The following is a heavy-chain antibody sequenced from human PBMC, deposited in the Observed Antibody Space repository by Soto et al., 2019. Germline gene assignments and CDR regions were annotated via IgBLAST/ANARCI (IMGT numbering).Heavy chain of an antibody. CDR3: ARAESGWRKDAFDI. Sequence: QVQLVESGGGVVQPGRSLRLSCAASGFTFSRYAMHWVHQAPGKGLEWVAVISYDGSNKYSADSVKGRFTISRDNSKNTLYLQMNSLRAEDTAVYYCARAESGWRKDAFDIWGQGTMVTVTS. J-gene: IGHJ3*02. CDR1: GFTFSRYA. CDR2: ISYDGSNK. D-gene: IGHD6-19*01. V-gene: IGHV3-30-3*01.